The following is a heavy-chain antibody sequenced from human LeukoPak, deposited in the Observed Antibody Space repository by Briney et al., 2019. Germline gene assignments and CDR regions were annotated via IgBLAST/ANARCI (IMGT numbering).Heavy chain of an antibody. J-gene: IGHJ4*02. V-gene: IGHV4-38-2*01. Sequence: SETLCLTCAVSGYSISSGYYWGWTRQPPGKGLEWIGSIYHSGYPYYNPSLKSRVTMSVDTSKNLFSLELTSVTAADTAVYYCARTQSSGIVGATTQFDYWGQGTLVTVSS. D-gene: IGHD1-26*01. CDR2: IYHSGYP. CDR3: ARTQSSGIVGATTQFDY. CDR1: GYSISSGYY.